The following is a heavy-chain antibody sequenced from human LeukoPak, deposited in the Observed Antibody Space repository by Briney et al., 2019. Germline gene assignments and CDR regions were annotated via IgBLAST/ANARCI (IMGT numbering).Heavy chain of an antibody. CDR2: ISGSGGST. CDR1: GFSFTING. CDR3: AKDRSIGTYYTFDS. J-gene: IGHJ4*02. D-gene: IGHD1-26*01. Sequence: GGSLRLSCAASGFSFTINGMSWVRQTPGKGLEWVSAISGSGGSTYYADSVKGRFTISRDNSKNTLYLQMSSLTAKDTAVYYCAKDRSIGTYYTFDSWGQGTLVTVSS. V-gene: IGHV3-23*01.